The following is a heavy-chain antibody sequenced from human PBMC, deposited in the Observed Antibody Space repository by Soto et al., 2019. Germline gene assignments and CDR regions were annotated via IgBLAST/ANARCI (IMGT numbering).Heavy chain of an antibody. CDR1: GFIFSRYS. CDR3: ARGSAFIGLDY. Sequence: GGSLRLSCAVSGFIFSRYSMNWVRQAPGKGLEWVSSIGTSGSYIYDTDSVKGRFTIYRDNTKDPLYLQMNSLRAEDTAIFYCARGSAFIGLDYWGQGTPVTVSS. D-gene: IGHD1-26*01. J-gene: IGHJ4*02. CDR2: IGTSGSYI. V-gene: IGHV3-21*01.